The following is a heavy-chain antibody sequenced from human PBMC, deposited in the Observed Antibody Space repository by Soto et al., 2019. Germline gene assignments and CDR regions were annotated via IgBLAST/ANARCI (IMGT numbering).Heavy chain of an antibody. CDR3: ARGSKSSSSWDFDY. CDR2: INHSGST. CDR1: GGSFSGYY. D-gene: IGHD6-13*01. J-gene: IGHJ4*02. Sequence: SETLSLTCAVYGGSFSGYYWSWIRQPPGKGLEWIGEINHSGSTNYNPSLKSRVTISVDTSKNQFSLKLSSVTAADTAVYYCARGSKSSSSWDFDYWGQVTLVTVSS. V-gene: IGHV4-34*01.